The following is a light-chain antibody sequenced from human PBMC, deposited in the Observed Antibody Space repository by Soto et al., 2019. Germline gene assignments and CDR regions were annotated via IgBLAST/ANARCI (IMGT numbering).Light chain of an antibody. Sequence: DIQMTQSPSSLSASVGDRVTITCRASQSISRNLNWYQHKPGKAPKLLIYAASSLQNGVPSRFSGGGSGTEFTLSISSLQPEDLGTYYCQQSYTPASITFGQGTRLEIK. J-gene: IGKJ5*01. V-gene: IGKV1-39*01. CDR1: QSISRN. CDR2: AAS. CDR3: QQSYTPASIT.